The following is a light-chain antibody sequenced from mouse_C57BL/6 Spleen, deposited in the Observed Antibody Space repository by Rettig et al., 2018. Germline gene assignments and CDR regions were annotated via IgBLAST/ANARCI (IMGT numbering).Light chain of an antibody. CDR1: SSVSY. V-gene: IGKV4-57*01. CDR2: STS. Sequence: HIVLTQSPAIMSPSPGEKVTITCSASSSVSYMHWFQQKPGTSPKLWIYSTSNLASGVPARFSGSGSGTSYSLTSSRMEAEDAATYYCQQRSSYPFTFGSGTKLEIK. J-gene: IGKJ4*01. CDR3: QQRSSYPFT.